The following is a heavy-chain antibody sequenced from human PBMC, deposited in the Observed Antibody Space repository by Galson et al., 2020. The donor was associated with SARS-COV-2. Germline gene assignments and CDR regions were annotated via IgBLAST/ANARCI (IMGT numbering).Heavy chain of an antibody. Sequence: SGPTLVKPTQTLTLTCTFSGFSLTPTGMCVSWIRQPPGKALEWLARIDWDDDKYYSTSLRARLTISKDTSKNQVVLTMTDMDPVDTATYYCARTIVGHHPPNYFYYGLDVWGQGTTVTVSS. CDR1: GFSLTPTGMC. J-gene: IGHJ6*02. CDR3: ARTIVGHHPPNYFYYGLDV. D-gene: IGHD1-26*01. CDR2: IDWDDDK. V-gene: IGHV2-70*11.